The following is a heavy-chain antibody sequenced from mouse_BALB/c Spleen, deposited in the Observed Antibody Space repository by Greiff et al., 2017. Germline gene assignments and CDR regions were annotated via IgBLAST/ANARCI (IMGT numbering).Heavy chain of an antibody. CDR3: ARVTTVVASYYFDY. Sequence: QVQLQQPGAELVKPGASVKLSCKASGYTFTSYWMHWVKQRPGQGLEWIGEINPSNGRTNYNEKFKSKATLTVDKSSSTAYMQLSSLTSEDSAVYYCARVTTVVASYYFDYWGQGTTLTVSS. V-gene: IGHV1S81*02. J-gene: IGHJ2*01. D-gene: IGHD1-1*01. CDR1: GYTFTSYW. CDR2: INPSNGRT.